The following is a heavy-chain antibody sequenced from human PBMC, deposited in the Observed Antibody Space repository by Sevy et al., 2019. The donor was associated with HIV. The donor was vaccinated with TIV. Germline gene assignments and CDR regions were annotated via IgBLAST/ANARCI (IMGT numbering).Heavy chain of an antibody. V-gene: IGHV3-30-3*01. CDR2: LSSDGTNK. J-gene: IGHJ4*02. Sequence: GGSLRLSCAASGFTFSTYAMHWVRQAPGKGLDWVAVLSSDGTNKYYADSVKGRFTISRDNSKNTLYLQMNSLRPEDSALYYCVRATNGVLRWFDYWGQGTLVTVSS. D-gene: IGHD3-3*01. CDR1: GFTFSTYA. CDR3: VRATNGVLRWFDY.